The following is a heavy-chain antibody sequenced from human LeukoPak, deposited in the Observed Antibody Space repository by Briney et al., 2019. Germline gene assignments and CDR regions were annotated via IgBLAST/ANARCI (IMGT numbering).Heavy chain of an antibody. CDR2: IYTSGST. D-gene: IGHD6-13*01. V-gene: IGHV4-61*02. J-gene: IGHJ6*03. CDR1: GGSISSGSYY. Sequence: PSETLSLTCTVSGGSISSGSYYWSWIRQPAGKGLEWIGRIYTSGSTNYNPSLKSRVTISVDTSKNQFSPKLSSVTAADTAVYYCARRSGYSSSWYFHYYYMDVWGKGTTVTISS. CDR3: ARRSGYSSSWYFHYYYMDV.